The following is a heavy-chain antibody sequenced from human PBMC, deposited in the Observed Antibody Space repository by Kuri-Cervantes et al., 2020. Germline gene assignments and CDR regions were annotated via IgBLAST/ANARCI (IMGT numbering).Heavy chain of an antibody. J-gene: IGHJ4*02. CDR1: GFTVSSNY. Sequence: LSLTCAASGFTVSSNYMSWVRQATGKGLEWVSVIYSDGRTYYAESVKGRFTISRDNSKNTLYLQMNSMRADDTAVYYCARASYSYYYDSSGSRSPFDYWGQGTLVTVSS. V-gene: IGHV3-53*01. D-gene: IGHD3-22*01. CDR2: IYSDGRT. CDR3: ARASYSYYYDSSGSRSPFDY.